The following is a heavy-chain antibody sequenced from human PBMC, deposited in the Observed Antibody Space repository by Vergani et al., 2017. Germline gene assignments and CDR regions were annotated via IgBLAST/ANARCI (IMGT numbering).Heavy chain of an antibody. CDR2: IYWNDDQ. J-gene: IGHJ6*03. Sequence: QITLKESGPTLVKPTQTLTLTCTSSGFSLNTRGVSVAWIRQPTGKALDWLALIYWNDDQHYSPSLNNRVTITNVTSKNQVVLTMTNMDYVDTGTYYCVYRKTKCGTTGCFYPFYYYYYMDVLGKGNPGHRLL. D-gene: IGHD1-7*01. CDR3: VYRKTKCGTTGCFYPFYYYYYMDV. V-gene: IGHV2-5*04. CDR1: GFSLNTRGVS.